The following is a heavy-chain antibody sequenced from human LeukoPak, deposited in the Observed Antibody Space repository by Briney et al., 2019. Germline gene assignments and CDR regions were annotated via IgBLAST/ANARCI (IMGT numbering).Heavy chain of an antibody. CDR1: GITLSNYG. V-gene: IGHV3-66*01. Sequence: GGSLRHSCAVSGITLSNYGMTWVRQAPGKGLEWVSVIYSGGSTYYADSVKGRFTISRDNSKNTLYLQMNSLRVEDTAVYYCASDPQSGFGEGGMDVWGQGTTVPVFS. D-gene: IGHD3-10*01. J-gene: IGHJ6*02. CDR3: ASDPQSGFGEGGMDV. CDR2: IYSGGST.